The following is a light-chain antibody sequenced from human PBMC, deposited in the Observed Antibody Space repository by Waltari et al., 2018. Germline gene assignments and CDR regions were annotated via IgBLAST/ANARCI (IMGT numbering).Light chain of an antibody. CDR2: GAS. CDR3: QQYGSSVLYN. CDR1: QSLTRRY. V-gene: IGKV3-20*01. Sequence: EVVLTQSTDCLSFSPGERATLSCRASQSLTRRYLAWYQQNPGRAPRLRIYGASSSAAGIPDSFSGSGSETDFTLTFSSLEPEDFAVYYCQQYGSSVLYNFSQGTKLEIK. J-gene: IGKJ2*01.